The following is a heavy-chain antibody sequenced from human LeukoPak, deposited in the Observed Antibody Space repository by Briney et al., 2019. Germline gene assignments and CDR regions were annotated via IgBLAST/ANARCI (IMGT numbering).Heavy chain of an antibody. CDR1: GYTFTSYG. V-gene: IGHV1-18*01. D-gene: IGHD6-13*01. Sequence: ASVKVSCKASGYTFTSYGISWVRQAPGQGLEWMGWISAYNGNTNYAQKLQGRVTMTTDTSTSTAYMELRSLRSDDTAVYYCARDRLDTRKAEPAAAGTANDYWGQGTLVTVSS. CDR2: ISAYNGNT. CDR3: ARDRLDTRKAEPAAAGTANDY. J-gene: IGHJ4*02.